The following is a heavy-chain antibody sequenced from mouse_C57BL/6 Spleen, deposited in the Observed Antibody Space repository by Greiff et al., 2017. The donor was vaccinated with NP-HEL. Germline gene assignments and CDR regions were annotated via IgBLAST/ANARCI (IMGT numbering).Heavy chain of an antibody. CDR3: ARDLSFYYGNAYYCDY. J-gene: IGHJ2*01. V-gene: IGHV5-4*01. CDR1: GFTFSSYA. D-gene: IGHD2-1*01. Sequence: EVHLVESGGGLVKPGGSLKLSCVASGFTFSSYAMSWVRQTPEKRLEWVATISDGGSYTYYPDNVKGRFTISRDNAKNNLDLQMSHLKSEDTAMYYCARDLSFYYGNAYYCDYWGQGTTLTVSS. CDR2: ISDGGSYT.